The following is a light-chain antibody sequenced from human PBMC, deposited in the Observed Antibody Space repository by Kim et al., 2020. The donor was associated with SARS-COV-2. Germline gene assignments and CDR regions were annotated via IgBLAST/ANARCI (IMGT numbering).Light chain of an antibody. CDR3: AAWDDSLNGYV. CDR2: NSD. Sequence: TVIISSSGRTSNIGSHSVTWYQQLPGTAPKLLIYNSDRRPSGVPDRFTGSKSGTSASLAISGLQSHDEAEYFCAAWDDSLNGYVFGTGTKVTVL. V-gene: IGLV1-44*01. CDR1: TSNIGSHS. J-gene: IGLJ1*01.